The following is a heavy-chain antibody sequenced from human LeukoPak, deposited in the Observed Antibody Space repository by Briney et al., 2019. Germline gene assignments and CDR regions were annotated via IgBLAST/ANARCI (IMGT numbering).Heavy chain of an antibody. D-gene: IGHD3-3*01. J-gene: IGHJ4*02. CDR3: ARVGYYDFWSGYPYYFDY. CDR1: GGSISSYY. Sequence: SETLSLTCTVSGGSISSYYWSWIRQPPGKGLEWIGYIYYSGSTNYNPSLKSRVTISVDTSKNQFSLKLSSVTAADTAVYYCARVGYYDFWSGYPYYFDYWGQGTLVTVSS. CDR2: IYYSGST. V-gene: IGHV4-59*01.